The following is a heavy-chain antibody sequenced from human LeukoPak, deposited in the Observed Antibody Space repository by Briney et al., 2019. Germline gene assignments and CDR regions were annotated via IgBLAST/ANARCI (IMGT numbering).Heavy chain of an antibody. D-gene: IGHD2-2*01. Sequence: LSLTCTVSGGSISSSSYYWSWIRQAPGKGLEWVSYISSSSSYTNYADSVKGRFTISRDKAKNSLSLQIKSLRAEDTATYYCARVQSTWYVDYWGQGTLVAVSS. V-gene: IGHV3-11*05. J-gene: IGHJ4*02. CDR1: GGSISSSSYY. CDR2: ISSSSSYT. CDR3: ARVQSTWYVDY.